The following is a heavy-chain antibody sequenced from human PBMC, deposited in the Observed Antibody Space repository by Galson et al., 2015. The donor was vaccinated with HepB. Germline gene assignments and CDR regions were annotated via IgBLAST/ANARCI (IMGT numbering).Heavy chain of an antibody. CDR3: AKLSGLLWFGEAFDY. V-gene: IGHV3-23*01. D-gene: IGHD3-10*01. J-gene: IGHJ4*02. Sequence: SLRLSCAASGFTFTTYAMSWVRQAPGRGLEWVSAIFPSGNGTYYADSVKGRFTISRDNSKRTLYLQMNSLGADDTAVYYCAKLSGLLWFGEAFDYWGPGTLVTVSS. CDR2: IFPSGNGT. CDR1: GFTFTTYA.